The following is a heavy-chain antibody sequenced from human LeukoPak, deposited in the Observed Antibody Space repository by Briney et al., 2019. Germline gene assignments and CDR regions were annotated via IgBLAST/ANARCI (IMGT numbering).Heavy chain of an antibody. CDR3: AKDRYYGSGSYSYYFDY. D-gene: IGHD3-10*01. V-gene: IGHV3-30*18. CDR2: ISYDGSNE. CDR1: GFTFSSYG. Sequence: GGSLRLSCAASGFTFSSYGMHWVRQAPGKGLEWVAVISYDGSNEYYADSVKGRFTISRDNSKNTLYPQMNSLRAEDTAVYYCAKDRYYGSGSYSYYFDYWGQGTLVTVSS. J-gene: IGHJ4*02.